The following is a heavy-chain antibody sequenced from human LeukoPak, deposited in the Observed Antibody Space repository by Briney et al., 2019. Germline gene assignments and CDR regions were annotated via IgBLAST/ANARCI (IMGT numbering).Heavy chain of an antibody. J-gene: IGHJ4*02. D-gene: IGHD3-10*01. V-gene: IGHV3-30*18. CDR2: ISYDGSNK. CDR1: GFTFSSYG. CDR3: AKGGNYYGSGSYLNY. Sequence: GRSLRLSCAASGFTFSSYGMHWVRQAPGKGLEWVAVISYDGSNKYYGDSVKGRFTISRDNSKNTVYLQMDSLRAEDTAVYYCAKGGNYYGSGSYLNYWGQGTLVTVSS.